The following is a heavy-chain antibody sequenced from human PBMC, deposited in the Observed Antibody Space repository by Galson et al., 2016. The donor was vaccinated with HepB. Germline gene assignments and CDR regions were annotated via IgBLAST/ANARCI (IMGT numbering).Heavy chain of an antibody. D-gene: IGHD3-16*01. J-gene: IGHJ4*02. V-gene: IGHV3-23*01. Sequence: SLRLCCAASGFSFSNSGMSWVRQAPGRGLEWVAGITRSRDATHYADFVKGRFTISRVNSKNTLYLYMNNLTAGDTAIYYCGKHGGFDYWGQGALVTVSS. CDR3: GKHGGFDY. CDR2: ITRSRDAT. CDR1: GFSFSNSG.